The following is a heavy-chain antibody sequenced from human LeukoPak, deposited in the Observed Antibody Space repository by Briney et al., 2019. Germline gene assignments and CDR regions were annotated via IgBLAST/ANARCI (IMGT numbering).Heavy chain of an antibody. Sequence: ASLKLSCTASGSTFTSHYIHWVRQAPGQGLEWMGVIHPSGGSTRNSQNFQGRVTMTRDTSTNTVYMELNSLRSEDTAVYYCAAQVLRGFAGNWFDPWGQGALVTVSS. CDR2: IHPSGGST. J-gene: IGHJ5*02. D-gene: IGHD3-10*01. CDR3: AAQVLRGFAGNWFDP. V-gene: IGHV1-46*03. CDR1: GSTFTSHY.